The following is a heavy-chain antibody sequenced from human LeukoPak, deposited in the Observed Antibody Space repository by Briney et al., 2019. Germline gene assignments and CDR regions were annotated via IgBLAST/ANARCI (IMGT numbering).Heavy chain of an antibody. D-gene: IGHD3-22*01. Sequence: ASVKVSCKASGYTFTSYYMHWVRQAPGQGLEWMGIINPSGGSTSYAQKLQGRVTMTTDTSTSTAYMELRRLRSDDTAVYYCARDWVGYYDSSGYHYYYYYYMDVWGKGTTVTISS. CDR2: INPSGGST. CDR1: GYTFTSYY. V-gene: IGHV1-46*01. J-gene: IGHJ6*03. CDR3: ARDWVGYYDSSGYHYYYYYYMDV.